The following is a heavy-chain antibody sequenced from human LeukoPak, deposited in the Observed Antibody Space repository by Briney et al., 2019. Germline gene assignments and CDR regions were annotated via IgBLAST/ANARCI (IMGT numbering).Heavy chain of an antibody. Sequence: PSQTLSLTCTVSGGSISSGSYYWSWIRQPAGKGLEWIGRIYTSGSTNYNPSLKSRVTISVDTSKNQFSLKLSSVTAADTAVYYCARGCSSTSCSYYYYYYMDVWGKGTTVTVSS. D-gene: IGHD2-2*01. V-gene: IGHV4-61*02. CDR3: ARGCSSTSCSYYYYYYMDV. CDR2: IYTSGST. CDR1: GGSISSGSYY. J-gene: IGHJ6*03.